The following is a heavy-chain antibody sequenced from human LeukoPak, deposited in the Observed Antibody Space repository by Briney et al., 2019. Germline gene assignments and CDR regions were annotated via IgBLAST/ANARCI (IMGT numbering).Heavy chain of an antibody. CDR1: GGSFSGYY. V-gene: IGHV4-34*01. CDR2: INHCGST. CDR3: ARGRHSSSWYYYYMDV. Sequence: SETLSLTCAVYGGSFSGYYWRWIRQPPGKGLAWIGEINHCGSTHYNPSLKSRFTISVDTSKNQFSLKLSSVTAADAAVYYCARGRHSSSWYYYYMDVWGKGTTVTVSS. J-gene: IGHJ6*03. D-gene: IGHD6-13*01.